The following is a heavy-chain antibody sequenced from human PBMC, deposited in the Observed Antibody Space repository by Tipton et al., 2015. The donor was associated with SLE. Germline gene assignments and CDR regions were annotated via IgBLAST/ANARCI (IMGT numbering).Heavy chain of an antibody. Sequence: QLVQSGAEVKKPGASVKVSCKASGYTFTTYYLHWVRQAPGQGLEWMGRINPNSGDTDSAQKFQGRVTMTRDTSISTAYMELSRLRSDDTAVYYCARDWAYYYYYGMDVWGQGTTVTVTS. J-gene: IGHJ6*02. CDR2: INPNSGDT. V-gene: IGHV1-2*06. CDR1: GYTFTTYY. D-gene: IGHD3-16*01. CDR3: ARDWAYYYYYGMDV.